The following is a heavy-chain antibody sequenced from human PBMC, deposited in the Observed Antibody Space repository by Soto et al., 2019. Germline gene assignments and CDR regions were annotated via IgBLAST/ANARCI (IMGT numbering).Heavy chain of an antibody. Sequence: SETLSLTCTVSGGSISSYYWSWIRQPPGKGLEWIGSIYYSGSTYYNRSLKSRVTISVDTSKNQFSLKLSSVTAADTAVYYCARRWGGYSGYDNRNDYWGQGTLVTVSS. V-gene: IGHV4-39*01. D-gene: IGHD5-12*01. CDR1: GGSISSYY. CDR2: IYYSGST. J-gene: IGHJ4*02. CDR3: ARRWGGYSGYDNRNDY.